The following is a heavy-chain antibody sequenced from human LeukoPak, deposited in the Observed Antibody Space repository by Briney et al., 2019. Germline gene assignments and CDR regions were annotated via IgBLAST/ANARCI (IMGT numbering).Heavy chain of an antibody. Sequence: PGGSLRLSCAASGFTFSSYSMNWVRQAPGKGLEWVSSISISSNYIYYADSVKGRFTISRDNAKNSLYLQMNSLRGEDTAVYYCARESGSGDAFDIWGQGTMVTVSS. CDR1: GFTFSSYS. D-gene: IGHD1-26*01. CDR3: ARESGSGDAFDI. V-gene: IGHV3-21*01. CDR2: ISISSNYI. J-gene: IGHJ3*02.